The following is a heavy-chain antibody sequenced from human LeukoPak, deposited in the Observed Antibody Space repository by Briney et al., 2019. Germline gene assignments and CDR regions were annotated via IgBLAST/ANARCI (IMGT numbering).Heavy chain of an antibody. CDR3: ARLNKPGWFDP. J-gene: IGHJ5*02. V-gene: IGHV4-39*07. CDR2: IFYNGNT. D-gene: IGHD1-14*01. Sequence: SETLSLTCTVSGASISTNTYYWAWIRQPPGKGLEWIANIFYNGNTYYNPSLKSRVTISIDTSNNQFSLELISVTAADMAVYYCARLNKPGWFDPWGQGTLVTVSS. CDR1: GASISTNTYY.